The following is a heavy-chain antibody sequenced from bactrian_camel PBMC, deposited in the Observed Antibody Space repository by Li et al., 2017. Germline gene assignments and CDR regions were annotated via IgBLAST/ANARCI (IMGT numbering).Heavy chain of an antibody. Sequence: VQLVESGGASVQTGESLKLSCKLSGYAYGYCMGWFRQAPEKERERVATIDSDAYVEYADSVKGRFTISQDGAKATIRLQMNNLKPEDAAMYYCASAPTHLTLLGPLADFGTWGQGTQVTVS. J-gene: IGHJ6*01. CDR3: ASAPTHLTLLGPLADFGT. CDR1: GYAYGYC. D-gene: IGHD7*01. V-gene: IGHV3S55*01. CDR2: IDSDAYV.